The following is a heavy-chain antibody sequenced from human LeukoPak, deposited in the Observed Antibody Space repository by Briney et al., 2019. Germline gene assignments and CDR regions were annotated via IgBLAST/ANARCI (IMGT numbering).Heavy chain of an antibody. V-gene: IGHV3-30*02. CDR1: GFTFSSYG. Sequence: EGSLRLSCAASGFTFSSYGMHWVRQAPGKGLEWVAFIRYDGSNKYYADSVKGRFTISRDNSKNTLYLQMNSLRAEDTAVYYCAKDPLIEYSSSSLDYWGQGTLVTVSS. CDR3: AKDPLIEYSSSSLDY. J-gene: IGHJ4*02. CDR2: IRYDGSNK. D-gene: IGHD6-6*01.